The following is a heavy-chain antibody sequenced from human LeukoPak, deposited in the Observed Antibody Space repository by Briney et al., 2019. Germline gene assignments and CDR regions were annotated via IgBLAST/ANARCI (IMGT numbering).Heavy chain of an antibody. CDR1: GFTVSSNY. Sequence: QPGGSLRLSCAASGFTVSSNYMSWVRQAPGKGLEWVSVIYSGGSTYYADSVKGRFTISRDNSKNTLYLQMNSLRAEDTAVYYCARDHAYTYGSGSYPYYYYGMDVWGQGTTVTVSS. V-gene: IGHV3-53*01. D-gene: IGHD3-10*01. CDR2: IYSGGST. J-gene: IGHJ6*02. CDR3: ARDHAYTYGSGSYPYYYYGMDV.